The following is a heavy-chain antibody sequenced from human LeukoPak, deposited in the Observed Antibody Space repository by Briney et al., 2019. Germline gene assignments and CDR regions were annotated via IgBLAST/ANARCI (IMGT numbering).Heavy chain of an antibody. J-gene: IGHJ4*02. V-gene: IGHV4-59*08. D-gene: IGHD6-19*01. Sequence: SETLSLTCTVSGGSISSYYWSWIRQPPGKGLEWIGYIYYSGSTNYNPSLKSRVTISVDTSKNQFSLKLSSVTAADTAAYYCARLPISSGWFWGFDYWGQGTLVTVSS. CDR3: ARLPISSGWFWGFDY. CDR1: GGSISSYY. CDR2: IYYSGST.